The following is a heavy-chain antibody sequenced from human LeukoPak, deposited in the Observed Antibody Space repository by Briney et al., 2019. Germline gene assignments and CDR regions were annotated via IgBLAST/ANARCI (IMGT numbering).Heavy chain of an antibody. Sequence: ASVKVSCKASGYIFTGYYLHWVRQAPGHGLEWLGWIDPNSGDTDFAQNFQGRVTLTSDTSITTAYMELRSLRSDDTAVYYCAKNVGNYDDSWGQGSLVIVSS. CDR3: AKNVGNYDDS. D-gene: IGHD3-3*01. V-gene: IGHV1-2*02. CDR1: GYIFTGYY. CDR2: IDPNSGDT. J-gene: IGHJ4*02.